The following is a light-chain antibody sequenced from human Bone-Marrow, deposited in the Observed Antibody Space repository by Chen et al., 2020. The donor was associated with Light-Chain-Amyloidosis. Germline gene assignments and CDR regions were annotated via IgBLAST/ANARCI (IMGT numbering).Light chain of an antibody. V-gene: IGKV1-39*01. CDR3: QQSYSTPRT. CDR2: AAS. J-gene: IGKJ1*01. Sequence: DIQMTQSPSSLSASVGDRVTITCRASQSIRSYLNWYQQKPGKAPKLRIYAASSLQSGVPSRFSGSGSGTAFTLTISSLQPKDFATYYCQQSYSTPRTFGQWTKLEIK. CDR1: QSIRSY.